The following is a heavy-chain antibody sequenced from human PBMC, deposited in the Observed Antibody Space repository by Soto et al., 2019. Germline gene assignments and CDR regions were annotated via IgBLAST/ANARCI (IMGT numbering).Heavy chain of an antibody. J-gene: IGHJ4*02. CDR2: ISGSGDST. V-gene: IGHV3-23*01. CDR3: AKTGPYYFDF. Sequence: GCLLPACSATGFTFTNYGMSWVRQAPGKGLEGVSSISGSGDSTLYADSVKVRFTISRDNSKNTLYLQMNSLRAEDTALYYCAKTGPYYFDFWGQGTLVT. CDR1: GFTFTNYG. D-gene: IGHD3-16*01.